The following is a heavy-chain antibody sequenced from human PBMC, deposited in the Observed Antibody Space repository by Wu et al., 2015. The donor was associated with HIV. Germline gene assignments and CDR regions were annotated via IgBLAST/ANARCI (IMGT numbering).Heavy chain of an antibody. V-gene: IGHV1-46*01. CDR3: AREEVLVAAGTSSGLDYYYXMDV. CDR1: GYTFTSYY. CDR2: INPSGGRT. J-gene: IGHJ6*03. D-gene: IGHD6-13*01. Sequence: QVQLVQSGAEVKKPGASVKVSCKASGYTFTSYYMHWVRQAPGQGLEWMGIINPSGGRTSYAQKFQGRVTMTRDTSTSTVYMELSSLRSEDTAVYYCAREEVLVAAGTSSGLDYYYXMDVVGQRDHGHRLL.